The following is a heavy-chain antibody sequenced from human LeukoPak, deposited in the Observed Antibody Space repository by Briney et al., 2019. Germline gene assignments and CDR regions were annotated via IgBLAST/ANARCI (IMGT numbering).Heavy chain of an antibody. Sequence: SETLSLTCTVSGGSLSSRSYYWGWIRQPPGKGLEWIGSIYYSGSTYYNPSLKSRVTISVDMSKNQFSLTLSSVTAADTAVFYCASTFCSSTNCYRTPPRNFDYWGQRTLVTVSA. V-gene: IGHV4-39*01. J-gene: IGHJ4*02. CDR3: ASTFCSSTNCYRTPPRNFDY. CDR1: GGSLSSRSYY. D-gene: IGHD2-2*02. CDR2: IYYSGST.